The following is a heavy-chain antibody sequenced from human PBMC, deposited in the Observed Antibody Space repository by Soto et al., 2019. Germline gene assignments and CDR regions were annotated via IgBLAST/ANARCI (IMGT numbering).Heavy chain of an antibody. Sequence: GGSLRLSCTASGFTFGDYAMSWFRQAPGKGLEWVGFIRSKAYGGTTEYAASVKGRFTISRDDSKSIAYLQMNSLKTEDTAVYYCTRNLMITFGGVPYLFDYWGQGTLVTVSS. V-gene: IGHV3-49*03. CDR1: GFTFGDYA. J-gene: IGHJ4*02. D-gene: IGHD3-16*01. CDR2: IRSKAYGGTT. CDR3: TRNLMITFGGVPYLFDY.